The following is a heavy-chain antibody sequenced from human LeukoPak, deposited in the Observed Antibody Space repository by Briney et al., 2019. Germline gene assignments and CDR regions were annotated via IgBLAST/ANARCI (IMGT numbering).Heavy chain of an antibody. D-gene: IGHD4-17*01. CDR3: AYGDYRDAFDI. CDR1: GGSISSYY. V-gene: IGHV4-59*01. J-gene: IGHJ3*02. CDR2: IYYSGST. Sequence: SETLSLTCTVSGGSISSYYWSWIRQPPGKGLEWIGYIYYSGSTNYNPSLKSRVTISVDTSKNQFSLKLSSVTAADTAVYYCAYGDYRDAFDIWGQGTMVTVSS.